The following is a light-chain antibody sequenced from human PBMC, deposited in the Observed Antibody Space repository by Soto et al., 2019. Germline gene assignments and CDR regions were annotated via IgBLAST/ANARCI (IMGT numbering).Light chain of an antibody. Sequence: QSVLTQPASVSGSPGQSITISCTGTSSDVGGYNYVSWYQQHPGKAPKLMIFEVSNRPSGVSIRFSGSKSGNTASLTISGLQAEDDADYYCSSYTSSSNPGVVFGGGTKLTVL. J-gene: IGLJ2*01. CDR2: EVS. CDR1: SSDVGGYNY. CDR3: SSYTSSSNPGVV. V-gene: IGLV2-14*01.